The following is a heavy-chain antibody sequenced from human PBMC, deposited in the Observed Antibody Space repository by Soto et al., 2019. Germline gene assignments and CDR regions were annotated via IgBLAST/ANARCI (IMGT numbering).Heavy chain of an antibody. J-gene: IGHJ6*02. CDR3: ARTTVTTGFYYGMDL. V-gene: IGHV3-9*01. CDR2: ISWSSGSI. D-gene: IGHD4-17*01. CDR1: GFRFDDYA. Sequence: GGSLRLSCAASGFRFDDYAMHWVRQAPGKGLEWVSGISWSSGSIGYAASVKGRFTISRDNEGNSLFLQMNGLRSDDTALYYCARTTVTTGFYYGMDLWGQGTMVTVSS.